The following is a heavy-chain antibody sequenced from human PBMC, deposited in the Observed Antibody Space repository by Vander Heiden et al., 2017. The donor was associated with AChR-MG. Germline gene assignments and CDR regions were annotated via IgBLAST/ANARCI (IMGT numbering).Heavy chain of an antibody. CDR3: ATAQRLSYKSSFDH. Sequence: EVRLVASGGGLVKPGGSLRLSCAASDFPFFKAWVSWVRQAPGKGLEWVGRITSKSDDGTTDYAAPVEGRFTISRDDSKNMVYLQMNRLKTEDTALYFCATAQRLSYKSSFDHWGQGTLVTVSS. D-gene: IGHD6-25*01. CDR2: ITSKSDDGTT. V-gene: IGHV3-15*01. CDR1: DFPFFKAW. J-gene: IGHJ4*02.